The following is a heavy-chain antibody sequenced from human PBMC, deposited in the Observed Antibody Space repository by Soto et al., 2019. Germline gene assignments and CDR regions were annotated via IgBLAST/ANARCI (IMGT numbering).Heavy chain of an antibody. CDR2: INANNGHT. J-gene: IGHJ3*02. V-gene: IGHV1-3*01. CDR1: GYTFTGYY. D-gene: IGHD2-15*01. CDR3: ARDDCSGGSCYPPTGAFDI. Sequence: ASVTVSCKASGYTFTGYYIHWVRQAPGQGLEWMGWINANNGHTKYAQKFQGRVTIAGDTSASTAYMELSSLRSEDTAVYYCARDDCSGGSCYPPTGAFDIWGQGTMVTVS.